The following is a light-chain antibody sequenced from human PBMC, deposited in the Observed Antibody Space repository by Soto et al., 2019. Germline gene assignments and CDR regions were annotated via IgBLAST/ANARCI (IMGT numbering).Light chain of an antibody. CDR3: QQYGSSSWT. Sequence: ETVLTQSPGTLSLSPGERATLSCRASQTIMSNYLAWYRQTPSQAPRLLIYGASNRATGIADRFSGSGSGTDFTLIISRLEPEDFALYYCQQYGSSSWTFGQGTKVEIK. CDR2: GAS. CDR1: QTIMSNY. V-gene: IGKV3-20*01. J-gene: IGKJ1*01.